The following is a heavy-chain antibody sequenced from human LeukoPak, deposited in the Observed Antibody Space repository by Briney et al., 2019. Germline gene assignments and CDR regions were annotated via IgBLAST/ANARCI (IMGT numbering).Heavy chain of an antibody. J-gene: IGHJ5*02. CDR1: GGSISSGGYY. Sequence: PLQTLSLTCTVSGGSISSGGYYWSWIRQPPGKGLEWIGYIYHSGSTYYNPSPKSRVSISADTSKNQFSLKLTSVTAADTAVYYCAKNGQTGFSFDPWGQGTLVTVSS. CDR2: IYHSGST. V-gene: IGHV4-30-2*01. D-gene: IGHD1-14*01. CDR3: AKNGQTGFSFDP.